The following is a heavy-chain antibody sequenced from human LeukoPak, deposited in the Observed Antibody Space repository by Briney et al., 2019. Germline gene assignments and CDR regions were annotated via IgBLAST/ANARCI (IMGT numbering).Heavy chain of an antibody. CDR2: ISGSGGST. CDR1: GFTFSSYG. CDR3: AKDRTTVTTNAEYFQH. Sequence: GGSLRLSCAASGFTFSSYGMSWVRQAPGKGLEWVSAISGSGGSTYYADSVKGRFTISRDNSKNTLYLQMNSLRAEDTAVYYCAKDRTTVTTNAEYFQHWGQGTLVTVSS. D-gene: IGHD4-17*01. V-gene: IGHV3-23*01. J-gene: IGHJ1*01.